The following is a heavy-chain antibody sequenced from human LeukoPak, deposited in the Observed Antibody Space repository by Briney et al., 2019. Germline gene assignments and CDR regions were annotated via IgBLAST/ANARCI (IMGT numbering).Heavy chain of an antibody. V-gene: IGHV4-59*08. CDR2: IFHTGGT. D-gene: IGHD2-15*01. CDR3: ARLGFCRGDNCLDDY. J-gene: IGHJ4*02. Sequence: PSDTLSLPCTVSGGSMRPYYWRWLRQPPGKGPEYVGYIFHTGGTNYNPSLGSRVTVSLDTSKNQFSLKLSSVTAADTAVYYCARLGFCRGDNCLDDYWGQGTLVTVSS. CDR1: GGSMRPYY.